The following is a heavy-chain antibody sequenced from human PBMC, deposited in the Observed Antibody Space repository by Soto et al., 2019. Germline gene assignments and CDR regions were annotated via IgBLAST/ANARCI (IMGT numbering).Heavy chain of an antibody. CDR3: AKDFQGVEADAFDI. CDR2: ISGSAGST. J-gene: IGHJ3*02. V-gene: IGHV3-23*01. D-gene: IGHD2-15*01. Sequence: EVQLLESGGGLVQPGGSLRLSCAASGFTFSSFAMTWVRQAPGRGLEWVSSISGSAGSTYYADSVRGRFTISRDNSENALYLQMNNLRAEDTALYYGAKDFQGVEADAFDIWGQGTLVTVSS. CDR1: GFTFSSFA.